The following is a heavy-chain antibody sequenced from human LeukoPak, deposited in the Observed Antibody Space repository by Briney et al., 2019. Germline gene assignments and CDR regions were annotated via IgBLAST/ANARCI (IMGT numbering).Heavy chain of an antibody. CDR1: GGSVSSYY. V-gene: IGHV4-59*02. CDR3: VTNSIGYCSGGNCYQVSDS. J-gene: IGHJ4*02. Sequence: SETLSLTCTVSGGSVSSYYWSWIRQPPGKGLEWIGYIYYSGSTNYNPSLKSRVTISVDTSKNQFSLKLSSVTAADTAVYYCVTNSIGYCSGGNCYQVSDSWGQGSLVTVSS. CDR2: IYYSGST. D-gene: IGHD2-15*01.